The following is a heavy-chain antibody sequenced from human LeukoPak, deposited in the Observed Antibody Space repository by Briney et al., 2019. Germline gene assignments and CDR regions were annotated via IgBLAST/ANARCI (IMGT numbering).Heavy chain of an antibody. J-gene: IGHJ5*02. CDR3: ASDHYCSSTSCLGWFDP. Sequence: SETLSLTCTVSGGSISSSSYYWGWIRQPPGKGLEWIGSIYYSGSTYYNPSLKSRVTISVDTSKNQFSLKLSSVTAADTAVYYCASDHYCSSTSCLGWFDPWGQGTLVTVSS. V-gene: IGHV4-39*01. D-gene: IGHD2-2*01. CDR2: IYYSGST. CDR1: GGSISSSSYY.